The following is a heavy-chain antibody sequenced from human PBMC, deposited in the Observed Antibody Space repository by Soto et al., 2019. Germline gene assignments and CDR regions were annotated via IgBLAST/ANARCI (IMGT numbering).Heavy chain of an antibody. J-gene: IGHJ4*02. CDR3: ARLYSYYDSSGYPDY. Sequence: PSETLSLTCTVSGGSISSGDYYWSWIRQPPGKGLEWIGYIYYSGSTYYNPSLKSRVTISVDTSKNQFSLKLSSVTAADTAVYYCARLYSYYDSSGYPDYWVQGTLVTVSS. V-gene: IGHV4-30-4*01. D-gene: IGHD3-22*01. CDR2: IYYSGST. CDR1: GGSISSGDYY.